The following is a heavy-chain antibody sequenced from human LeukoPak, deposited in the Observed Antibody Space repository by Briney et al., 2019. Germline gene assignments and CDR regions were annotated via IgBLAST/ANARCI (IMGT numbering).Heavy chain of an antibody. V-gene: IGHV1-18*01. CDR2: ISAYNGNT. J-gene: IGHJ5*02. D-gene: IGHD6-13*01. Sequence: ASVKVSCKASGYTFTSYGISWVRQAPGQGLEWMGWISAYNGNTNYAQKLQGRVTMTTDTSTSTAYMELRSLRSDDTAVYYCARDPSSSFRDGWFDPWGQGTLVTVSS. CDR1: GYTFTSYG. CDR3: ARDPSSSFRDGWFDP.